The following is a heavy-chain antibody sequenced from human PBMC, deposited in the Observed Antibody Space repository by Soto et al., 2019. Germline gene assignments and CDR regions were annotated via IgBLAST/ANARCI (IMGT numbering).Heavy chain of an antibody. Sequence: PSETLSLTCTISGGSISVYYWSWIRQPPGQAIEWIGYIYDSGSPYYNPSLRSRVIISADTSKNQISLKLTSATAADTAVYYCARGVGSSPPRYWGRGTLVTVSS. CDR1: GGSISVYY. D-gene: IGHD1-26*01. CDR3: ARGVGSSPPRY. J-gene: IGHJ4*02. V-gene: IGHV4-59*01. CDR2: IYDSGSP.